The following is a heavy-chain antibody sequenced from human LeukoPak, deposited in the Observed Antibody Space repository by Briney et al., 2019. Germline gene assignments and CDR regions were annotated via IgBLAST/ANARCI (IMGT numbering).Heavy chain of an antibody. CDR2: ISGSGGST. D-gene: IGHD6-13*01. CDR1: GFAFSSYA. V-gene: IGHV3-23*01. Sequence: PVGSLRLSCAASGFAFSSYAMSWVRQAPGKGLEWVSAISGSGGSTYYADSVKGRFTISRDNSKNTLYLQMNSLRAEDTAVYYCAKESDSSSFTDYWGQGTLVTVSS. J-gene: IGHJ4*02. CDR3: AKESDSSSFTDY.